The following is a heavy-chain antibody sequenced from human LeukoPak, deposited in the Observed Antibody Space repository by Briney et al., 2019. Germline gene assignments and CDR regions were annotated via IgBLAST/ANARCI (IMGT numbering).Heavy chain of an antibody. J-gene: IGHJ4*02. D-gene: IGHD6-13*01. CDR3: ANLFASSWSVDY. CDR1: GFTFSNYA. CDR2: ISSSSSKI. Sequence: GGSLRLSCAASGFTFSNYAMNWVRQNLGKGLEWISYISSSSSKIYYADSVRGRFTISRDNAKNSLYLEMNSLRAEDTAVYYCANLFASSWSVDYWGRGTLVTVSS. V-gene: IGHV3-48*04.